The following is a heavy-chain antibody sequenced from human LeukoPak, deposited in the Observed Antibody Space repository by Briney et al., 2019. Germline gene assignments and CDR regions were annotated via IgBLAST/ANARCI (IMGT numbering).Heavy chain of an antibody. Sequence: GGSLRLSCAVSGFTFSDYYMSWVRQAPGNGLEGFSCIIGSGGHTNSADSVKGRLTDSRDNAKKSLYLQMNSLRAEDTAVYYCARLGSIAAAGTYGHWGQGTLVTGSS. CDR2: IIGSGGHT. CDR3: ARLGSIAAAGTYGH. V-gene: IGHV3-11*03. J-gene: IGHJ4*02. CDR1: GFTFSDYY. D-gene: IGHD6-13*01.